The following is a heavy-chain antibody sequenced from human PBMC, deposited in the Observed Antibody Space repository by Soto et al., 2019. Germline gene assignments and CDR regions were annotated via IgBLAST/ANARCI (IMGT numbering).Heavy chain of an antibody. J-gene: IGHJ4*02. CDR2: VSNSGNT. Sequence: PSETLSLTCTVSGGSFTCHFWSWVRQPPGKGLEWIGEVSNSGNTKYYPSLRSRVTLSVDSSKNQISLALTSVTAADTAVYYCARAKFESTGWHQFDIWGQGTLVTVSS. CDR1: GGSFTCHF. CDR3: ARAKFESTGWHQFDI. V-gene: IGHV4-34*01. D-gene: IGHD7-27*01.